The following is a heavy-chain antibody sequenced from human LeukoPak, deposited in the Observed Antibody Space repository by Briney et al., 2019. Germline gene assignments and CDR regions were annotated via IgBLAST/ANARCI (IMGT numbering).Heavy chain of an antibody. Sequence: GGSLRLSCEASGFTFTTYWMKWVRQAPGKGLEWVANIKQDGSQKYYVDSVKGRFIISRDNAKNSLYLQMNSVRAEDTAVYYCAREGTFGDYRASGDHWGQGALVTVSS. CDR2: IKQDGSQK. J-gene: IGHJ4*02. CDR1: GFTFTTYW. V-gene: IGHV3-7*03. CDR3: AREGTFGDYRASGDH. D-gene: IGHD2-21*02.